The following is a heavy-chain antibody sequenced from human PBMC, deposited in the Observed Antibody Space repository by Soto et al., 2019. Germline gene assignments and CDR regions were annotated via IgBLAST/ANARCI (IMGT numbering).Heavy chain of an antibody. J-gene: IGHJ5*02. CDR3: TRRGRQSANWFDR. CDR1: GGTFNSVA. CDR2: IIPMSGRP. V-gene: IGHV1-69*06. Sequence: GSSVKSLGRTSGGTFNSVAIDKVRHAPGQGLEWMGGIIPMSGRPNYAQRFQGRVTFSADKSTNTVFLEVKSLTYEDTAVYYCTRRGRQSANWFDRWG.